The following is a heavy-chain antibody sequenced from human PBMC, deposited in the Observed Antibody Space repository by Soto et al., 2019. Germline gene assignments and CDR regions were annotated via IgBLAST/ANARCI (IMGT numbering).Heavy chain of an antibody. D-gene: IGHD3-16*01. CDR2: IKSKTDGGTT. J-gene: IGHJ4*02. CDR1: GSTFSNAW. CDR3: ITDMNY. Sequence: EVQLVESGGGLAKPGGSLRLTCAASGSTFSNAWMNWVRQAPGKGLEWVGRIKSKTDGGTTDYAAPVKGRLTVSRDDSENTLYLQMNSLRTEDTAVYYCITDMNYWGQGTLVTVSS. V-gene: IGHV3-15*07.